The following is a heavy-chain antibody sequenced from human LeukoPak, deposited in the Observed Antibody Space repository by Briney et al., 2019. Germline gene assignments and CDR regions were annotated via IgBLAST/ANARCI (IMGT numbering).Heavy chain of an antibody. J-gene: IGHJ3*01. Sequence: GESLKISCKGFGYTLTYYCIALVRQMSGKGLEWMGVVYPDDSNTKYSPSFQGQFTISADKSISTAYLQWNSLKASDTAMYYCARLNWGTKLTGDGFDVWYQGTMVTVSS. V-gene: IGHV5-51*01. D-gene: IGHD3-16*01. CDR3: ARLNWGTKLTGDGFDV. CDR2: VYPDDSNT. CDR1: GYTLTYYC.